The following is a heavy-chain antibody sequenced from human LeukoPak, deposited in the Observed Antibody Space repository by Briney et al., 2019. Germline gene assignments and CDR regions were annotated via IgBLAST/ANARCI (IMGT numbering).Heavy chain of an antibody. Sequence: GGSLRLSCAASGFIFRSYAMSWVRQAPGKGLEWVSAISSSGGRTYYADSVKGRFTISRDNSKNTLYLQMNSLRAEDTAVYYCATYLGSVPNNYYDFWGQGTLVTVSS. CDR1: GFIFRSYA. D-gene: IGHD2-21*01. CDR2: ISSSGGRT. V-gene: IGHV3-23*01. J-gene: IGHJ4*02. CDR3: ATYLGSVPNNYYDF.